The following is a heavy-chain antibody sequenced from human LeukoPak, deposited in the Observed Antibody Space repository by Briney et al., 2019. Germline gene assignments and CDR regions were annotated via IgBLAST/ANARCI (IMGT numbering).Heavy chain of an antibody. D-gene: IGHD4/OR15-4a*01. CDR2: ISGDGVSP. CDR1: GFTFNNYA. CDR3: ARDPGAFPYFFDC. V-gene: IGHV3-23*01. J-gene: IGHJ4*02. Sequence: GGSLRLSCAASGFTFNNYAFTWVRQTPGKGLECVSAISGDGVSPYYADSVRGRFTISRDNSKNTLYLQMNSLRVEDTAVYFCARDPGAFPYFFDCWGQGTLVTVSS.